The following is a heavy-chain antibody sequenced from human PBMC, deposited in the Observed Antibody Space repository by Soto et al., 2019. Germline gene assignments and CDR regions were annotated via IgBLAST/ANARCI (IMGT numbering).Heavy chain of an antibody. D-gene: IGHD6-25*01. J-gene: IGHJ6*02. CDR1: GGSVPSYH. CDR2: IYADGGT. CDR3: VRDERDYYCGPDV. Sequence: LPLTCSISGGSVPSYHCSWIRQPAGKVLEWIGRIYADGGTTYNPSLKGRVAMSVASSKTQFSLKLSSVTAADTAVYYCVRDERDYYCGPDVWGRGTTVTVSS. V-gene: IGHV4-4*07.